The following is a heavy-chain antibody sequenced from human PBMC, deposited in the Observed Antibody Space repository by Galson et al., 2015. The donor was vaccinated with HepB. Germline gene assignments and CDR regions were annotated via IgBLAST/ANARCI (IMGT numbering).Heavy chain of an antibody. V-gene: IGHV5-51*01. D-gene: IGHD4-17*01. CDR2: IYPGDSDT. Sequence: QSGAEVKKPGDSLRISCTGSASIFTNYWIGWVRQMPGKGLEWMGIIYPGDSDTRYSPSFQGQVTISADKSINTAYLQWSSLKASDTAMYYCARRRTMTNDFDNWGQGTLVTVSS. CDR3: ARRRTMTNDFDN. J-gene: IGHJ4*02. CDR1: ASIFTNYW.